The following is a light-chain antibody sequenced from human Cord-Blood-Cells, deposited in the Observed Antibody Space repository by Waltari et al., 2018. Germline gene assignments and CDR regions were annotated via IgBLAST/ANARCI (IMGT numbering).Light chain of an antibody. CDR1: QSVSSY. Sequence: IILTQPRATHNLSPEDRDTHSCRASQSVSSYLAWYQQKPGQAPRLLIYYASNRATGIPARFSGSGSGTDFTLTISSLEPEDFAVYYCQQRSNWPRLTFGGGTKVEIK. V-gene: IGKV3-11*01. J-gene: IGKJ4*01. CDR3: QQRSNWPRLT. CDR2: YAS.